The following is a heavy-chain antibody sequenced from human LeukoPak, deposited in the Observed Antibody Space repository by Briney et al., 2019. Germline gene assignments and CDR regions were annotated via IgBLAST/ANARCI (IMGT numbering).Heavy chain of an antibody. CDR1: GGSIRSSSYY. CDR2: IYYSGST. D-gene: IGHD4-17*01. V-gene: IGHV4-39*01. J-gene: IGHJ3*02. CDR3: ATTSYGDYLDAFDI. Sequence: SESLSLTCTVSGGSIRSSSYYWGWIRQPPGNWLEWIGCIYYSGSTYYNPSLKSRVTISVDTSKNQFSLKLSSVTAADTAVYYCATTSYGDYLDAFDIWGQGTMVTVSS.